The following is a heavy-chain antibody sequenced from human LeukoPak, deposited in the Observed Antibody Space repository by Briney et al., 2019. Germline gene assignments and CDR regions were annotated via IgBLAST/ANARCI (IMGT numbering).Heavy chain of an antibody. Sequence: SVKVSCKASGGTFSSYAISWVRQAPGQGLAWMGGIIPIFGTANYAQKFQGRVTITADESTSTAYMELSSLRSEDTAVYYCARDRYCSGGSCYSSAFDIWGQGTMVTVSS. V-gene: IGHV1-69*01. D-gene: IGHD2-15*01. J-gene: IGHJ3*02. CDR3: ARDRYCSGGSCYSSAFDI. CDR1: GGTFSSYA. CDR2: IIPIFGTA.